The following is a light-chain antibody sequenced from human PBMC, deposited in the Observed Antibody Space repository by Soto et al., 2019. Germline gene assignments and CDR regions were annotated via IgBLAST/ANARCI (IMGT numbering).Light chain of an antibody. V-gene: IGLV7-43*01. Sequence: QAVVTQEPSLTVSPGGTVTLTCASSTGAVTSNNHPNWFQQKPGHPRRTLIYSTNKKHSWTPARFSGSLLGGKAALTLSGVQPEDEADYYCLLYFGGAVFGGGTQLTVL. J-gene: IGLJ2*01. CDR3: LLYFGGAV. CDR2: STN. CDR1: TGAVTSNNH.